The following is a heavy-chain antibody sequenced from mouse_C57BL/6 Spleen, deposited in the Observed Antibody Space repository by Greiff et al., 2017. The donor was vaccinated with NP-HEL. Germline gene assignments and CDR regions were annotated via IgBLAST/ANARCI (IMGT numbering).Heavy chain of an antibody. CDR1: GFTFSSYG. Sequence: EVQLVESGGDLVKPGGSLKLSCAASGFTFSSYGMSWVRQTPDKRLEWVATISSGGSYTYYPDSVKGRFTISRDNAKNTLYLQMSSLKSEDTAMYYCARRSEVLYFDVWGTGTTVTVSS. CDR3: ARRSEVLYFDV. CDR2: ISSGGSYT. J-gene: IGHJ1*03. V-gene: IGHV5-6*01.